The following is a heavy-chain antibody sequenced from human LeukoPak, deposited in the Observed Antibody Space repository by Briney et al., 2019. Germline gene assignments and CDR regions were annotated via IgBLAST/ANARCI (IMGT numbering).Heavy chain of an antibody. Sequence: GGSLRLSCAASGFTFSSYAMSWVRQAPGKGLEWVSVIYSGGTIYYADSVKGRFTISRDNSKNTLYLQMNSLRAEDTAVYYCARTPGYYYGMDVWGQGTTVTVSS. CDR3: ARTPGYYYGMDV. CDR1: GFTFSSYA. V-gene: IGHV3-53*01. CDR2: IYSGGTI. D-gene: IGHD6-13*01. J-gene: IGHJ6*02.